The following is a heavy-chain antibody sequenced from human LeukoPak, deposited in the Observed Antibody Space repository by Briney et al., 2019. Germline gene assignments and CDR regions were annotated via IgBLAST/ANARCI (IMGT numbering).Heavy chain of an antibody. V-gene: IGHV1-69*04. CDR1: GGTFSSYA. CDR2: IIPILGIA. CDR3: ARESYYDSSRFDY. Sequence: SVKVSCKASGGTFSSYAISWVRQAPGQGLEWMGRIIPILGIANYAQKFQGRVTITADKSTSTAYMELSSQRSEDTAVYYCARESYYDSSRFDYWGQGTLVTVSS. D-gene: IGHD3-22*01. J-gene: IGHJ4*02.